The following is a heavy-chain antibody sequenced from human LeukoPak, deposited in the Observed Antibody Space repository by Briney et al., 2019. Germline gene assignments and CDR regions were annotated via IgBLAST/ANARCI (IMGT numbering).Heavy chain of an antibody. J-gene: IGHJ4*02. CDR3: ARGGDSSGWYYFDY. D-gene: IGHD6-19*01. CDR1: GFTFSSYE. V-gene: IGHV3-48*03. CDR2: ISSSGSTI. Sequence: GGSLRLSCAASGFTFSSYEMNWVRQAPGKGLEWVSYISSSGSTIYYADSVKGRFTISRDNAKNSLYLQMNSLRAEDTAVYYCARGGDSSGWYYFDYWGQGTLVTVSS.